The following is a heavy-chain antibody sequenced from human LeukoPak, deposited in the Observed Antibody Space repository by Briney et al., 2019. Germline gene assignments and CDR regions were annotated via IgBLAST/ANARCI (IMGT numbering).Heavy chain of an antibody. D-gene: IGHD3/OR15-3a*01. J-gene: IGHJ4*02. Sequence: GGSLRLSCAASGFTFSSYWMTWVRQAPGKGLEWVANIKQDGGEKKYVDSVKGRFTISRDNAKNSLYLQMNSLRIEDTAVYYCARVRRLAKADLLDYWGQGTLVTVSS. V-gene: IGHV3-7*01. CDR3: ARVRRLAKADLLDY. CDR2: IKQDGGEK. CDR1: GFTFSSYW.